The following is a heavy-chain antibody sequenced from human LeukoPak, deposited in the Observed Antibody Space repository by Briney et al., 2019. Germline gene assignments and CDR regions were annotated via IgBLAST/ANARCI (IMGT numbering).Heavy chain of an antibody. CDR2: IYHSGST. Sequence: NTSETLSLTCAVSGDSISNNNWWNWVRQPPGKGLEWIGEIYHSGSTNYNPSLKSRVTISVDKSKNQFSLKLSSVTAADTAVYYCARGCSEGWAFDIWGQGTMVTVSS. CDR1: GDSISNNNW. D-gene: IGHD4/OR15-4a*01. CDR3: ARGCSEGWAFDI. V-gene: IGHV4-4*02. J-gene: IGHJ3*02.